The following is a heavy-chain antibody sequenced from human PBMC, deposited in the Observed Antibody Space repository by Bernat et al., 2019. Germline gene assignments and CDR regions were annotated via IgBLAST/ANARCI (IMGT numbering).Heavy chain of an antibody. Sequence: EAQLVESGGGLVKPGGSLRLSCAASGFTFSEAWMYWVRQAPGKGLEWVARVKSKIDGGTIDYAAPVKGRFTISSDDLRSTLYLQMNSLKTGDTAVYYCTTGATHWGQGTLVTVSS. CDR3: TTGATH. V-gene: IGHV3-15*01. CDR2: VKSKIDGGTI. D-gene: IGHD1-26*01. J-gene: IGHJ4*02. CDR1: GFTFSEAW.